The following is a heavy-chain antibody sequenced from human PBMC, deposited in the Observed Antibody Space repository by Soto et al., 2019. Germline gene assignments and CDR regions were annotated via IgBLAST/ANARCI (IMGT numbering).Heavy chain of an antibody. Sequence: SETLSLTCAVYGGSFNGYYWTWIRQPPGKGPEWIGDIDHSGSTNYNPSLKSRVTISVDTSKNQFSLKVRSVTAADMAVFYCARAPDKYYFDSWGQGTQVTDPS. V-gene: IGHV4-34*01. CDR1: GGSFNGYY. CDR3: ARAPDKYYFDS. CDR2: IDHSGST. J-gene: IGHJ4*02.